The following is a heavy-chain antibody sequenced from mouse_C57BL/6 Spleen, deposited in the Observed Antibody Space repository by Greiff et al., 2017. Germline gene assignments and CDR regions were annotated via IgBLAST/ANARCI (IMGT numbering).Heavy chain of an antibody. CDR1: GYTFTSYW. CDR3: ASSLSNWYFDV. Sequence: QVQLQQSGAELVRPGTSVKLSCKASGYTFTSYWMHWVKQRPGQGLEWIGVIDPSDSYTNYNQKFKGKATLTVDTSSSTAYMQLSSLTSEDSAVYYCASSLSNWYFDVWGTGTTVTVSS. J-gene: IGHJ1*03. CDR2: IDPSDSYT. V-gene: IGHV1-59*01.